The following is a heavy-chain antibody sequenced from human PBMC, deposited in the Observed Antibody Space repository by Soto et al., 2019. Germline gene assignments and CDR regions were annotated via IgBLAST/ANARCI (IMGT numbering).Heavy chain of an antibody. Sequence: ESGGGVVQPGRSLRLSCAASGFTFSSYGMHWVRQAPGKGLEWVAVISYDGSNKYYADSVKGRFTISRDNSKNTLYLQMNSLRAEDTAVYYCAKPYDSSGYSYFDYWGQGTLVTVSS. J-gene: IGHJ4*02. CDR2: ISYDGSNK. V-gene: IGHV3-30*18. D-gene: IGHD3-22*01. CDR1: GFTFSSYG. CDR3: AKPYDSSGYSYFDY.